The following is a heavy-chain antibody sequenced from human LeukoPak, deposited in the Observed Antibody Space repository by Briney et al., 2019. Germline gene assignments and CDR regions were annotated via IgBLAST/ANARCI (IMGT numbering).Heavy chain of an antibody. CDR2: IWYDGSNK. J-gene: IGHJ4*02. Sequence: GGSLRLSCAAFGFTFSSYGMHWVRQAPGKGLEWVAVIWYDGSNKYYADSVKGRFTISRDNSKNTLYLQMNSLRAEDTAVYYCARDGTDYGGNDYVYWGQGTLVTVSS. CDR3: ARDGTDYGGNDYVY. V-gene: IGHV3-33*01. D-gene: IGHD4-23*01. CDR1: GFTFSSYG.